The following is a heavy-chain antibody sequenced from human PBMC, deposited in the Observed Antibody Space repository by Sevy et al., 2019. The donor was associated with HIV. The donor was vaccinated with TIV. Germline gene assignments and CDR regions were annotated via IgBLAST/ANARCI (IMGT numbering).Heavy chain of an antibody. D-gene: IGHD5-12*01. CDR1: GGSISAYY. V-gene: IGHV4-59*01. J-gene: IGHJ5*02. CDR3: ARAPPVRSGDDSLNWFDP. Sequence: SETLSLTCTVSGGSISAYYWSWIRQPPGKPLEYIGYIYYTGSTNYNPSLKSRVPISVDTSKNQFSLKLNSVTAADTAVYFWARAPPVRSGDDSLNWFDPWGQGTLVTVSS. CDR2: IYYTGST.